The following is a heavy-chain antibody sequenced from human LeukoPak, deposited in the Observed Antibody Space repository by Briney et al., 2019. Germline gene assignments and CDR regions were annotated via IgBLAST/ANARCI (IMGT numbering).Heavy chain of an antibody. CDR2: IIPILGIA. CDR1: GYTFTSYD. D-gene: IGHD3-22*01. J-gene: IGHJ2*01. V-gene: IGHV1-69*04. CDR3: ARAGDSSGRDWYFDL. Sequence: GASVKVSCKASGYTFTSYDINWVRQATGQGLEWMGRIIPILGIANYAQKFQGRVTITADKSTSTAYMELSSLRSEDTAVYYCARAGDSSGRDWYFDLWGRGTLVTVSS.